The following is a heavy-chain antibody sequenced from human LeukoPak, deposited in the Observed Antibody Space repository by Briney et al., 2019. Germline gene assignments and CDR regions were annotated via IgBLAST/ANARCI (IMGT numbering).Heavy chain of an antibody. Sequence: PGGSLRLSCAVSGFTVSDTHMIWVRQAPGKGLEWVSTMYSGGGTYYADSVKGRFTISRDNSKNTLYLQMNSLRAEDTAVYYCARGPYDFWSGYYGPSIYYFDYWGQGTLVTVSS. D-gene: IGHD3-3*01. J-gene: IGHJ4*02. CDR3: ARGPYDFWSGYYGPSIYYFDY. CDR1: GFTVSDTH. V-gene: IGHV3-66*01. CDR2: MYSGGGT.